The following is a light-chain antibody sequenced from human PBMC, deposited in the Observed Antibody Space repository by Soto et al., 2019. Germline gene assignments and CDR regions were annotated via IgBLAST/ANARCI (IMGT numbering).Light chain of an antibody. CDR3: CSYAGTYTAYV. V-gene: IGLV2-11*01. Sequence: QSALTQPASVSGSPGQSITISCTGTSSDVGAYDYVSWFQQHPGKAPKLMTYDVSKRPSGVPDRFSGSKSGDTASPTISGLQAEDEADYYCCSYAGTYTAYVFGTGTKVTVL. J-gene: IGLJ1*01. CDR1: SSDVGAYDY. CDR2: DVS.